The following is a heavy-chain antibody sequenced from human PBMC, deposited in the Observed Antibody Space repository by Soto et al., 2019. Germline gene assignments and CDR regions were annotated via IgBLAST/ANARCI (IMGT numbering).Heavy chain of an antibody. CDR3: ARDSWVPAAIYYFYYMDV. D-gene: IGHD2-2*02. CDR2: ISSSSSTI. V-gene: IGHV3-48*01. Sequence: GGSLRLSCAASGFAFSGYSMNWVRQAPGKGLEWVSYISSSSSTIFYADSVKGRLTISRNNAKNSLYLQMNSLRAEDTAVYYCARDSWVPAAIYYFYYMDVWGKGTTVTVSS. CDR1: GFAFSGYS. J-gene: IGHJ6*03.